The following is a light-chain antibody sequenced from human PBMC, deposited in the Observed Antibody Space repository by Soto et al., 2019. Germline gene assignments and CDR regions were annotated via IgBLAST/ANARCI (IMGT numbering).Light chain of an antibody. CDR3: QAWDSSTGV. Sequence: SYELTQPPSVSVSPGQTASITCSGDKLGDKYAYWYQQKPGQSPVLVIYQDSKRPSGIPERFSGSNSGNTATLTIGGTQAMDEADYYCQAWDSSTGVFGTGTKLTVL. CDR2: QDS. CDR1: KLGDKY. J-gene: IGLJ1*01. V-gene: IGLV3-1*01.